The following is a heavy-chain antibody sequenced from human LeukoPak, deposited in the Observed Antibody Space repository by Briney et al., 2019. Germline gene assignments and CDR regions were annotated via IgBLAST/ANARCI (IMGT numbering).Heavy chain of an antibody. J-gene: IGHJ4*02. V-gene: IGHV4-59*01. CDR2: IYCSGST. CDR3: ARFGVAGTLGVVDY. CDR1: GGSISSYY. Sequence: SETLSLTCTVSGGSISSYYWSWIRQPPGKGLEWIGYIYCSGSTNYNPSLKSRVTISVDTSKNQFSLKLSSVTAADTAVYYCARFGVAGTLGVVDYWGQGTLVTVSS. D-gene: IGHD6-19*01.